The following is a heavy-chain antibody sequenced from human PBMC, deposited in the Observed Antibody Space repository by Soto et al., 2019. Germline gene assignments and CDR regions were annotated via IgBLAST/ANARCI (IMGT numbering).Heavy chain of an antibody. V-gene: IGHV4-38-2*02. D-gene: IGHD2-2*01. CDR1: GYSISSGYY. J-gene: IGHJ6*02. CDR3: ARDLGLAVVAAIIKYNGMDV. CDR2: IYRGGTT. Sequence: QVQLQESGPGLVKPSETLSLTCDVSGYSISSGYYWGWIRLPPGKGLEWIGSIYRGGTTYYNPSLKSRATISADTSKNQFSLKVNSVTAADTAVYYCARDLGLAVVAAIIKYNGMDVWGQGTTVTVPS.